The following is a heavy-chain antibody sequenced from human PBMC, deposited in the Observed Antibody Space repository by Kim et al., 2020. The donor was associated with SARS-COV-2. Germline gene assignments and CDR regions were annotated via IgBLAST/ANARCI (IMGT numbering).Heavy chain of an antibody. CDR2: ISVYNGDT. CDR1: GYTFTSYG. V-gene: IGHV1-18*01. Sequence: ASVKVSCKASGYTFTSYGITWVRQAPGQGLQWLGWISVYNGDTSYAQGLQGRVAMPTDTSTTTAYMELRTLRSDDTAVYYCAREGYYDSSGQRFYFYGMDVWGQGTTVTVSS. J-gene: IGHJ6*02. CDR3: AREGYYDSSGQRFYFYGMDV. D-gene: IGHD3-22*01.